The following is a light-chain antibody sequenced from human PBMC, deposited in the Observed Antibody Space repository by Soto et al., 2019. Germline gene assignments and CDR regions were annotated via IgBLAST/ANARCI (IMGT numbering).Light chain of an antibody. Sequence: QSVLTQPASLSGSPGHSITISCTGTSSDGGGYNYVSWYQQHPGKAPKLMIYDVSNRPSGVSNRFSGSKSGNTASLTISGLQAEDEADYYCSSYTSSSTLVFGTGTKVTVL. CDR3: SSYTSSSTLV. V-gene: IGLV2-14*01. CDR1: SSDGGGYNY. CDR2: DVS. J-gene: IGLJ1*01.